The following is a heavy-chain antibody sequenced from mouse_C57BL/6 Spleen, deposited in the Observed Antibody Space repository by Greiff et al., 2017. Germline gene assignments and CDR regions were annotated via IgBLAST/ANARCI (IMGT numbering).Heavy chain of an antibody. J-gene: IGHJ4*01. V-gene: IGHV1-66*01. CDR3: ASPYYYGSSYVGYAMDY. CDR1: GYSFTSYY. D-gene: IGHD1-1*01. Sequence: QVQLQQSGPELVKPGASVKISCKASGYSFTSYYIHWVKQRPGQGLEWIGWIYPGSGNTKYNEKFKGKATLTADTSSSTAYMQLSSLTSEDSAVYYCASPYYYGSSYVGYAMDYWGQGTSVTVSS. CDR2: IYPGSGNT.